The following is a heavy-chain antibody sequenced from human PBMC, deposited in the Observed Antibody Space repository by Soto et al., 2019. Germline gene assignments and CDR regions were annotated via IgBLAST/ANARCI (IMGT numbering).Heavy chain of an antibody. V-gene: IGHV4-59*01. D-gene: IGHD3-3*01. Sequence: SETLSLTCTVSXGSISSYYWSWIRQPPGKGLEWIGYIYYSGSTNYNPSLKSRVTISVDTSKNQFSLKLSSVTAADTAVYYCARSGPTLYYDFWSGPFDYYYYYMDVWGKGTTVTVSS. CDR1: XGSISSYY. J-gene: IGHJ6*03. CDR2: IYYSGST. CDR3: ARSGPTLYYDFWSGPFDYYYYYMDV.